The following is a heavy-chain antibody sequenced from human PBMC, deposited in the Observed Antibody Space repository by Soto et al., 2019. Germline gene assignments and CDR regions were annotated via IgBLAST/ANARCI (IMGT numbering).Heavy chain of an antibody. D-gene: IGHD3-16*01. CDR1: GFTFSDYW. CDR2: INPDGSRT. CDR3: ARVKLGSYDWFDP. J-gene: IGHJ5*02. V-gene: IGHV3-74*01. Sequence: HPGGSLRLSCAASGFTFSDYWMHWVRLVPGKGLLWVSRINPDGSRTNYADSVKGRFATYRDNAKNTVYLQMNSLRAEDTAVYYCARVKLGSYDWFDPWGQGTLVTVSS.